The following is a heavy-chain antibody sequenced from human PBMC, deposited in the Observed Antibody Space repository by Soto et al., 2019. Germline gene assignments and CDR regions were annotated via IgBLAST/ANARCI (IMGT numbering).Heavy chain of an antibody. Sequence: GGSLRLSCAGSGFTFSASTLHWVRQAPGKGLEYISAVSHDGVNTYYANSVKGRFTISRDNSKNTMYFQMGSLRAEDMAVYYCARDDYADYIFTYWGRGTLVTVSS. CDR2: VSHDGVNT. CDR1: GFTFSAST. CDR3: ARDDYADYIFTY. D-gene: IGHD4-17*01. V-gene: IGHV3-64*01. J-gene: IGHJ4*01.